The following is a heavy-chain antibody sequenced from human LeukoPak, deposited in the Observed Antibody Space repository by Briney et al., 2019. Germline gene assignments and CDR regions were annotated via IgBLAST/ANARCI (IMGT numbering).Heavy chain of an antibody. D-gene: IGHD6-13*01. CDR1: GFTFSSYG. Sequence: GGSLRLSCAASGFTFSSYGMHWVRQAPGKGLEWVAFIRYDGSNKYYADSVKGRFTISRDNSKNTLYLQMNSLRAEDTAVYYCAKAPPSSSWAYYYYYYMDVWGKGTTVTVSS. J-gene: IGHJ6*03. CDR2: IRYDGSNK. V-gene: IGHV3-30*02. CDR3: AKAPPSSSWAYYYYYYMDV.